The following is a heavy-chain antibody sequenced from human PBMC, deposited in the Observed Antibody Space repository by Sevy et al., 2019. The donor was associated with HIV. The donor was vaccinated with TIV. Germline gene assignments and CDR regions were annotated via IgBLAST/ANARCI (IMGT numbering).Heavy chain of an antibody. V-gene: IGHV4-34*01. CDR3: AAIAAAFPIKTPYYYYGMDV. CDR1: GGSFSGYY. CDR2: INHSGST. J-gene: IGHJ6*02. Sequence: SETLSLTCAVYGGSFSGYYWSWIRQPPGKGLEWIGEINHSGSTNYNPSLKSRVTISVDTSKNQFSLKLSSVTAADTAVYYCAAIAAAFPIKTPYYYYGMDVWGQGTTVTVSS. D-gene: IGHD6-13*01.